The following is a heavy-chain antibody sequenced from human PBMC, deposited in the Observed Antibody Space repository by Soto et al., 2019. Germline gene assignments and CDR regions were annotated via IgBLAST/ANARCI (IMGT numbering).Heavy chain of an antibody. J-gene: IGHJ3*02. CDR2: IKSKTDGGTT. V-gene: IGHV3-15*01. D-gene: IGHD3-22*01. Sequence: GGSLRLSCAASGFTFSNAWMSWVRQAPGKGLEWVGRIKSKTDGGTTDYAAPVKGRFTISRDDSKNTLYLQMNSLKTEDTAVYYCTTDTTRITMIVVVITDDAFDIWGQGTMVTVSS. CDR3: TTDTTRITMIVVVITDDAFDI. CDR1: GFTFSNAW.